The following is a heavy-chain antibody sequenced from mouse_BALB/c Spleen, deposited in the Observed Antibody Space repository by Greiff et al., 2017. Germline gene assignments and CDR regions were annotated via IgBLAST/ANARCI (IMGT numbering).Heavy chain of an antibody. CDR1: GFTFSSYA. Sequence: EVKLVESGGGLVKPGGSLKLSCAASGFTFSSYAMSWVRQTPEKRLEWVASISSGGSTYYPDSVKGRFTISRDNARNILYLQMSSLRSEDTAMYYCARGGASTAWFAYWGQGTLVTVSA. D-gene: IGHD6-1*01. J-gene: IGHJ3*01. CDR3: ARGGASTAWFAY. CDR2: ISSGGST. V-gene: IGHV5-6-5*01.